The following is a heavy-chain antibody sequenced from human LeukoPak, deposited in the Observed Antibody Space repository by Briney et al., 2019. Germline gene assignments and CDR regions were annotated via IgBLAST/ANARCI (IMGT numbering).Heavy chain of an antibody. CDR1: GYTFTSYG. J-gene: IGHJ6*02. Sequence: EASVKVSCKASGYTFTSYGISWVRQAPGQGLEWMGWISAYNGNTNYAQKLQGRVTMPPPTSTSTAYMELRSLRSDDTAVYYCARGGVRCSSTSCHYYYYGMDVWGQGTTVTVSS. V-gene: IGHV1-18*01. CDR2: ISAYNGNT. CDR3: ARGGVRCSSTSCHYYYYGMDV. D-gene: IGHD2-2*01.